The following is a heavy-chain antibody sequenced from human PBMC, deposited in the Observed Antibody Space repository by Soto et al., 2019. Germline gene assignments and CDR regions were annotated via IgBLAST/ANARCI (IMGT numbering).Heavy chain of an antibody. CDR1: GGSITTGGRY. D-gene: IGHD1-1*01. CDR3: AQALVFTGGDGFDI. Sequence: QVRLQEWGPGLVKPSQTLSLKCSVSGGSITTGGRYWSWIRQLPGKGLEWIGDFYYSGNTYYNASLKNRVPISVDADKNQFSLKLSSVTAGDTAVYYCAQALVFTGGDGFDIWGQGRLVTVSS. J-gene: IGHJ3*02. V-gene: IGHV4-31*02. CDR2: FYYSGNT.